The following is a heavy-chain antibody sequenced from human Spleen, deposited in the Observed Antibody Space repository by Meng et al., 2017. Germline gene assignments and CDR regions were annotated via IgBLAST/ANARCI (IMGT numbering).Heavy chain of an antibody. V-gene: IGHV1-3*04. J-gene: IGHJ4*02. Sequence: QVQFVQSGAEVKKPGASVSVSCKASGDTFSRDVMHWVRQAPGQRPEWLGWINIDTGHTKYSETLQVGATMTRDTAAKTVYLALTGLKPEDTAVYYCARGGNNHGLGIDYWGQGTLVTVSS. CDR1: GDTFSRDV. CDR2: INIDTGHT. CDR3: ARGGNNHGLGIDY. D-gene: IGHD5-18*01.